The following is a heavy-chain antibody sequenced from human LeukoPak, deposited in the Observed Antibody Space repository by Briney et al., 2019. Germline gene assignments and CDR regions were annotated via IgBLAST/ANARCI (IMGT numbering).Heavy chain of an antibody. J-gene: IGHJ5*02. D-gene: IGHD2-2*02. CDR1: GGTFSSYA. CDR2: IIPIFGTA. CDR3: ARPRVPAAISYNWFDP. Sequence: SVKVSCKASGGTFSSYAISRVRQAPGQGLEWMGGIIPIFGTANYAQKFQGRVTITTDESTSTAYMELSSLRSEDAAVYYCARPRVPAAISYNWFDPWGQGTLVTVSS. V-gene: IGHV1-69*05.